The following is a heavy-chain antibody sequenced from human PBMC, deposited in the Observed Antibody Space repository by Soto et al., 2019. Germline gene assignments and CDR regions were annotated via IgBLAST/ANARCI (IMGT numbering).Heavy chain of an antibody. CDR1: GGSISSGGYY. V-gene: IGHV4-31*03. CDR2: IYYSGST. CDR3: GRVQGFLGGVNRNGLVFDI. D-gene: IGHD3-3*01. J-gene: IGHJ3*02. Sequence: SETLSLTCTVSGGSISSGGYYWSWIRQHPGKGLEWIGYIYYSGSTYYNPSLKSRVTISVDTSKNQFSLKLSSVTAADTAVYYCGRVQGFLGGVNRNGLVFDIGGQGKRVTVSS.